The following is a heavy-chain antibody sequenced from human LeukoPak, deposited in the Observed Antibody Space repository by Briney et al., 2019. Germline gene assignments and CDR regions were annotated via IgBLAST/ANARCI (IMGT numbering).Heavy chain of an antibody. CDR3: ARDQLAGIQRFDY. V-gene: IGHV3-48*01. CDR1: GFTFSTYS. D-gene: IGHD5-18*01. CDR2: ISSSSSTI. J-gene: IGHJ4*02. Sequence: GGSLRLSCAASGFTFSTYSMNWVRQAPGKGLEWVSYISSSSSTIYYADSVKGRFTISRDNAKNSLYLQMNSLRAEDTAVYYCARDQLAGIQRFDYWGQGTLVTVSS.